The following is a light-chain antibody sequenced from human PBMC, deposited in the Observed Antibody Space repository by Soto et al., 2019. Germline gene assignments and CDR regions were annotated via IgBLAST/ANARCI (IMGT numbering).Light chain of an antibody. J-gene: IGKJ3*01. V-gene: IGKV3-11*01. CDR3: QQRSNWPSVFT. Sequence: EIVLKQSPATLYLSPGERATLSCRASQRVSSYLAWYQQKPGQAPRLLIYDASNRATGIPARFSGSGSGTDFTLPISCLEPENFAVYYCQQRSNWPSVFTFGPGTKVDIK. CDR2: DAS. CDR1: QRVSSY.